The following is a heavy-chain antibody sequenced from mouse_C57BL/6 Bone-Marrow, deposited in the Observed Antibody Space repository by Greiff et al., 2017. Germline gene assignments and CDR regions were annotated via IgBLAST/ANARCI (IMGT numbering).Heavy chain of an antibody. J-gene: IGHJ1*03. CDR1: GYTFTSYW. Sequence: VQLQQPGAELVKPGASVKMSCKASGYTFTSYWITWVKQRPGQGLEWIGDIYPGSGSTNYNEKFKSKGTLTVDTSSSTAYMQLSSLTSEDSAVYYCARHEATTVVALYWYFDVWGTGTTVTVSS. CDR3: ARHEATTVVALYWYFDV. D-gene: IGHD1-1*01. V-gene: IGHV1-55*01. CDR2: IYPGSGST.